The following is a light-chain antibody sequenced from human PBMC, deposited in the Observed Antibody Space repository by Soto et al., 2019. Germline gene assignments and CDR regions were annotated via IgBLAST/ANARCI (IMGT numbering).Light chain of an antibody. CDR3: QDYGSSRT. J-gene: IGKJ1*01. CDR2: DAS. V-gene: IGKV3-20*01. Sequence: EVVLTQSPGTLSLSPGETATLSCRASQSVSGTYLAWYQQKPGQAPRLLIYDASRRATGIPDRFSGSGSGTDFTLTITRLEPDDFAVYYCQDYGSSRTFGQGTKVEIK. CDR1: QSVSGTY.